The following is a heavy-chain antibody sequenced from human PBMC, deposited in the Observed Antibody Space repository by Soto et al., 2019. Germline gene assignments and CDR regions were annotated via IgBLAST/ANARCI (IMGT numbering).Heavy chain of an antibody. CDR3: GVSDTLKPTYYYYYGMDV. V-gene: IGHV5-10-1*01. J-gene: IGHJ6*02. CDR2: IDPSDSYT. D-gene: IGHD3-9*01. Sequence: WISWVRQMPGKGLEWMGRIDPSDSYTNYSPSFQGHVTISADKSISTAYLQWSSLKASDTAMYYCGVSDTLKPTYYYYYGMDVWGQGTTVTVSS. CDR1: W.